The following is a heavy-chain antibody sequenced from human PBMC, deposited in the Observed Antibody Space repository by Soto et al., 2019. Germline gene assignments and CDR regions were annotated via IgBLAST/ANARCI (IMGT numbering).Heavy chain of an antibody. CDR3: AKDTSGVVISSYYYYYYGMDV. J-gene: IGHJ6*02. V-gene: IGHV3-30*18. Sequence: GGSLRLSCAASGFTFSSYGMHWVRQAPGKGLEWVAVISYDGSNKYYADSVKGRFTISRDNSKNTLYLQMNSLRAEDTAVYYCAKDTSGVVISSYYYYYYGMDVWGQGTTVTVSS. CDR2: ISYDGSNK. CDR1: GFTFSSYG. D-gene: IGHD3-22*01.